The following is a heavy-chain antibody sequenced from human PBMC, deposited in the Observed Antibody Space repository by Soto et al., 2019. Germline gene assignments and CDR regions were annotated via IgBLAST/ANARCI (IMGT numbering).Heavy chain of an antibody. Sequence: QVQLVQSGAEVKKPGPSVKVSCKVSGYTLTELSMHWVRQAPGNGLEWTGGLDPEYGETIYAQKFQRRATMTEDTSTDTAYMELSSLRSEDTAVYYCASKQWDSLDYWGQGTLVTVSS. CDR2: LDPEYGET. D-gene: IGHD1-26*01. V-gene: IGHV1-24*01. J-gene: IGHJ4*02. CDR1: GYTLTELS. CDR3: ASKQWDSLDY.